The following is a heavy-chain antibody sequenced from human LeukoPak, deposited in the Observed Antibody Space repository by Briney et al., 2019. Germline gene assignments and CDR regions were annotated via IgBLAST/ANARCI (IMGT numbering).Heavy chain of an antibody. J-gene: IGHJ4*02. CDR2: INHSGST. Sequence: SETLSLTCAVYGGSFSGYYWSWIRQPPGKGLEWIGEINHSGSTNYNPSLKSRVTISVDTSKNQFSLRLSSVTAADTALYYCARATREAAAGNSPYYFDYWGQGTLVTVSS. D-gene: IGHD6-13*01. CDR1: GGSFSGYY. V-gene: IGHV4-34*01. CDR3: ARATREAAAGNSPYYFDY.